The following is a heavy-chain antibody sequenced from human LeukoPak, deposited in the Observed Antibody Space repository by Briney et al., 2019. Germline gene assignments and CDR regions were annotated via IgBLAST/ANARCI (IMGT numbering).Heavy chain of an antibody. V-gene: IGHV3-48*04. D-gene: IGHD3-9*01. CDR2: NSSSSSTI. CDR3: AREGIYDILTGYYPQPYYFDY. Sequence: GGSLRLSCAASGFTFSSYSMNWVRQAPGKGLEWVSYNSSSSSTIYYADSVKGRFTISRDNAKNSLYLQMNSLRAEDTAVYYCAREGIYDILTGYYPQPYYFDYWGQGTLVTVSS. CDR1: GFTFSSYS. J-gene: IGHJ4*02.